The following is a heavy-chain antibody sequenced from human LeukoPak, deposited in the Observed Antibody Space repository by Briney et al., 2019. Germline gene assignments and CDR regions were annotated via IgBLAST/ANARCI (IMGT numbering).Heavy chain of an antibody. Sequence: TPSETLSLTCTVSGGSISSGTYYWSWIRQPAGKGLEWIGYIWPSGSTNYNPSLSGRVAISLDKSRNHFTLMVTAVTAADTAFYYCARKGPEHLPTYFDHWGRGILVTVSS. CDR3: ARKGPEHLPTYFDH. D-gene: IGHD2-21*01. V-gene: IGHV4-61*10. J-gene: IGHJ4*02. CDR2: IWPSGST. CDR1: GGSISSGTYY.